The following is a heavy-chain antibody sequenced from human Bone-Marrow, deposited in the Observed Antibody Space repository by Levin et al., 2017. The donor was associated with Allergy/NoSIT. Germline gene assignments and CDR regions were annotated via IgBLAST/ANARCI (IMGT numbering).Heavy chain of an antibody. CDR3: AKGQFARTTPRSLDF. J-gene: IGHJ4*02. D-gene: IGHD1-14*01. CDR1: GFTFSSYA. V-gene: IGHV3-23*01. Sequence: HGESLKISCAASGFTFSSYAMSWVRQAPGKGLEWVSTISGSSGSTYYADSVKGRFTISRDNSKNTLYLQMNSLRAEDTAVCYCAKGQFARTTPRSLDFWGQGTLVTVSS. CDR2: ISGSSGST.